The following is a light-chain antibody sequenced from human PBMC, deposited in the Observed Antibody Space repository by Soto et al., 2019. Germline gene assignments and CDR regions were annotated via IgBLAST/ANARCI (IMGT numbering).Light chain of an antibody. CDR1: QSVSISH. V-gene: IGKV3-20*01. J-gene: IGKJ1*01. CDR3: QRYNNWPWT. Sequence: ETVLAQSPGTLSFSPLERATVSXRASQSVSISHFAWYQQKRGQAPRLLIYSASSRAHGSPDRFSGSGSATDFTRTISRLEPEDFAVYYGQRYNNWPWTFGQGTKVDIK. CDR2: SAS.